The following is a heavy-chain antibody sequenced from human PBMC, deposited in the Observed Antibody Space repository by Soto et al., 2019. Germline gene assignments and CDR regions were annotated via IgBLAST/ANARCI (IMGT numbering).Heavy chain of an antibody. J-gene: IGHJ6*02. CDR3: AKLYHRNLRSSWDVHDRMDV. CDR1: GFTFSSYG. CDR2: ISYDGSNK. D-gene: IGHD6-13*01. V-gene: IGHV3-30*18. Sequence: GGSLRLSCAASGFTFSSYGMHWVRQAPGKGLEWVAVISYDGSNKYYADSVKGRFTISRDNSKNTLYLQMNSLRAEDTAVYYCAKLYHRNLRSSWDVHDRMDVWGQGTTVTVSS.